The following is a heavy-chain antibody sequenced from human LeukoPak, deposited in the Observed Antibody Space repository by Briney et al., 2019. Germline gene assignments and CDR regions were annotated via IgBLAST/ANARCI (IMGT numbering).Heavy chain of an antibody. CDR1: GGSISSYY. V-gene: IGHV4-59*01. Sequence: SETLSLTCTVSGGSISSYYWSWIRQPPAKGLEWIGYIYYSGSTNYNPSLKSRVTISVDTSKNQFSLKLSSVTAADTAVYYCARQDDFWSGSTDPYYYYYMDVWGKGTTVTVSS. CDR3: ARQDDFWSGSTDPYYYYYMDV. CDR2: IYYSGST. D-gene: IGHD3-3*01. J-gene: IGHJ6*03.